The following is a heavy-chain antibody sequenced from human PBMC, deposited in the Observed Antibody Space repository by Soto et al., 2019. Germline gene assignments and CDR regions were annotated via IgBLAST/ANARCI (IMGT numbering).Heavy chain of an antibody. CDR1: GFTFSSYA. CDR2: ISYDGSNK. Sequence: QVQLVESGGGVVQPGRSLRLSCAASGFTFSSYAMHWVRQAPGKGLEWVAVISYDGSNKYYADSVKGRFTIFRDNSKNTLYLQMNSLRAEDTAVYYCARDVGEDGMDVWGQGTTVTVSS. CDR3: ARDVGEDGMDV. V-gene: IGHV3-30-3*01. D-gene: IGHD1-26*01. J-gene: IGHJ6*02.